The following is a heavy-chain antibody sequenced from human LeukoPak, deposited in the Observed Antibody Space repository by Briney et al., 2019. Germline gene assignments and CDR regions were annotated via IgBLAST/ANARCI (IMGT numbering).Heavy chain of an antibody. CDR3: ARGGYYYDTNWFDP. CDR2: MNPNSGNT. V-gene: IGHV1-8*01. J-gene: IGHJ5*02. Sequence: ASVKVSCKAPGYTFTSYDINWVRQATGQGLEWMGWMNPNSGNTGYAQKFQGRVTMTRNTSISTAYMELSSLRSEDTAVYYCARGGYYYDTNWFDPWGQGTLVTVSS. D-gene: IGHD3-22*01. CDR1: GYTFTSYD.